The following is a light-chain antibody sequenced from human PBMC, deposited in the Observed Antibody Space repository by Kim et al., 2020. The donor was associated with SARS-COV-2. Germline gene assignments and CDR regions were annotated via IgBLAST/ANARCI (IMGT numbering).Light chain of an antibody. J-gene: IGLJ3*02. CDR2: ANN. CDR3: AAWDDSLTGPV. CDR1: SSNIESNS. V-gene: IGLV1-47*03. Sequence: QPVLTQPPSASGTPGQRVTISCSGSSSNIESNSVYWYQHLPGTAPKLLMYANNQRPSGVPDRFSGSKSGTSASLAISGLWSEDEGDYYCAAWDDSLTGPVFGGGTQLTVL.